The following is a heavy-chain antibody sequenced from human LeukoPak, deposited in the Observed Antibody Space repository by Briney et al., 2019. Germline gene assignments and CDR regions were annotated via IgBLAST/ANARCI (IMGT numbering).Heavy chain of an antibody. V-gene: IGHV1-2*02. J-gene: IGHJ5*02. CDR1: GYTFTGYY. Sequence: ASVKVSCKASGYTFTGYYMHWVRQAPGQGLEWMGWINPNSGGTNYAQKFQGRVTMTRDTSISTACMELSRLRSDDTAVYYCARDKWELRGRNWFDPWGQGTLVTVSS. CDR3: ARDKWELRGRNWFDP. D-gene: IGHD1-26*01. CDR2: INPNSGGT.